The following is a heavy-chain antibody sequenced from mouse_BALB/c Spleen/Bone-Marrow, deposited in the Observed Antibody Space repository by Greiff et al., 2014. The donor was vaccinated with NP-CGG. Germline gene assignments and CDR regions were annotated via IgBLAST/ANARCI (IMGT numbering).Heavy chain of an antibody. Sequence: EVQLQQSGPGLVKPSQSLSLTYSVTGYSITSGYYWNWIRQFPGNKLEWMGYISYDGSNNYNPSLKNLISITRDTSKNQFFLKLNSVTTEGTATYYCARGDGYYGGAMDYWGQGTSVTVSS. J-gene: IGHJ4*01. CDR1: GYSITSGYY. D-gene: IGHD2-3*01. V-gene: IGHV3-6*02. CDR3: ARGDGYYGGAMDY. CDR2: ISYDGSN.